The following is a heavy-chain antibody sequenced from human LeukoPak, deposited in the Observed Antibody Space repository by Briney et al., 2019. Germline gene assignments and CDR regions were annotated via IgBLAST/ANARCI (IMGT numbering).Heavy chain of an antibody. D-gene: IGHD3-22*01. V-gene: IGHV3-23*01. CDR1: GFTFSSYA. J-gene: IGHJ4*02. CDR2: ISGGGGST. Sequence: GGSLRLSCAASGFTFSSYAMSWVRQAPGKELEWVSGISGGGGSTYYADSVKGRFTISRDNSKNTLYLQMNSLRAEDTALYYCAKDRDSSGYYRGYFDFWGQGTLVTVSS. CDR3: AKDRDSSGYYRGYFDF.